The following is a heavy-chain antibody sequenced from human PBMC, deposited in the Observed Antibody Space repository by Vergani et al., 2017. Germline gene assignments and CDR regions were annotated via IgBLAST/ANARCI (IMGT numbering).Heavy chain of an antibody. Sequence: QLQLQESGPGLVKPSETLSLTCTVSGGSISSSSYYWGWIRQPPGKGLEWIGSIYYSGSTYYQPSLTSRVTISVDTSQNQFSLKLDSMTAADTAIYYCARISGTIFGVVTDWGQGTLVTVSS. CDR2: IYYSGST. J-gene: IGHJ4*02. V-gene: IGHV4-39*01. D-gene: IGHD3-3*01. CDR3: ARISGTIFGVVTD. CDR1: GGSISSSSYY.